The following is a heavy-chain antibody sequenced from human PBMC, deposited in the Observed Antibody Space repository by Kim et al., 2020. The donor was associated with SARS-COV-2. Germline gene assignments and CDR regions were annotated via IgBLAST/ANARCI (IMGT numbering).Heavy chain of an antibody. CDR2: ISYDGSNK. D-gene: IGHD2-8*02. J-gene: IGHJ4*02. Sequence: GGSLRLSCAASGFTFSSYGMHWVRQAPGKGLEWVAVISYDGSNKYYADSVKGRFTISRDNSKNTLYLQMNSLRAEDTAVYYCANRLVYWGQGTLVTVSS. CDR3: ANRLVY. CDR1: GFTFSSYG. V-gene: IGHV3-30*18.